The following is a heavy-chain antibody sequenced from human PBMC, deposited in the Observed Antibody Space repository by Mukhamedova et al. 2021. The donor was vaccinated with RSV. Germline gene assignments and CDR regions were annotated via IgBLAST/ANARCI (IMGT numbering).Heavy chain of an antibody. CDR3: AGDGAIVTTILHYF. CDR1: GFTFTNYA. V-gene: IGHV3-30-3*01. D-gene: IGHD5-12*01. Sequence: GFTFTNYAMHWVRQAPGKGLEWVVLISYDGSNKYYADSVKGRFTISRDNSKNTLYLQMNSLRDEDTAVYYCAGDGAIVTTILHYF. J-gene: IGHJ4*01. CDR2: ISYDGSNK.